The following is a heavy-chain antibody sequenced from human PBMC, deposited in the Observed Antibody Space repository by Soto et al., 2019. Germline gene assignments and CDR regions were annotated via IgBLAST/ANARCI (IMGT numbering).Heavy chain of an antibody. J-gene: IGHJ5*02. CDR2: ISAYNGNT. V-gene: IGHV1-18*01. Sequence: ASVKVSCKASGYTFTSYGISWVRQAPGQGLDWMGWISAYNGNTNYAQKLQGRVTMTRDTSIGTAYMELSRLRSDDTAVYYCARVASMIVVEPEEGYWFDPWGQGTLVTVSS. D-gene: IGHD3-22*01. CDR3: ARVASMIVVEPEEGYWFDP. CDR1: GYTFTSYG.